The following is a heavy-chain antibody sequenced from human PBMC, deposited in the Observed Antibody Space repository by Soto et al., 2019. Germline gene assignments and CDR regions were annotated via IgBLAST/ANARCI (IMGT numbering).Heavy chain of an antibody. CDR3: VRGPPLSSIAARILAFDI. CDR1: GGSISSGGYY. D-gene: IGHD6-6*01. J-gene: IGHJ3*02. Sequence: SQTLSLTCTVSGGSISSGGYYWSWIRQHPGKGLEWIGYIYYSGSTYYNPSLKSRVTISVDTSKNQFSLKLSSVTAADTAVYYCVRGPPLSSIAARILAFDILGQGTMVTVSS. CDR2: IYYSGST. V-gene: IGHV4-31*03.